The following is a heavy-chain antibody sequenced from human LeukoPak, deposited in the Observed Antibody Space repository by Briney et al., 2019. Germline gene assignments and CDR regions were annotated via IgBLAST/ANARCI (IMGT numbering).Heavy chain of an antibody. CDR2: ISYSGST. CDR1: GGSISSYY. CDR3: ARGGGYDSGGRDY. J-gene: IGHJ4*02. Sequence: SETLSLTCTVSGGSISSYYWSWIRQPPGKGLEWIGYISYSGSTNYNPSLKSRVTISVDTSKNQFSLKLSSVTAADTAVYYCARGGGYDSGGRDYWGQGTLVTVSS. D-gene: IGHD5-12*01. V-gene: IGHV4-59*01.